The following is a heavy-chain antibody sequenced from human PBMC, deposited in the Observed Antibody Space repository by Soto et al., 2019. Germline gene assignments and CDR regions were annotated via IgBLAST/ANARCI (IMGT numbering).Heavy chain of an antibody. Sequence: EVQLLESGGGLVQPGGSLRLSCAASGFTFSSYAMSWVRQAPGKGLEWVSAISGSGGSTYYADSVKGRFTISRDNSKNTLYLQMNSLGAEDTAVYYCAKAGEGYCSSTSCYYNPYYFDYWGQGTLVTVSS. CDR1: GFTFSSYA. CDR2: ISGSGGST. CDR3: AKAGEGYCSSTSCYYNPYYFDY. D-gene: IGHD2-2*01. V-gene: IGHV3-23*01. J-gene: IGHJ4*02.